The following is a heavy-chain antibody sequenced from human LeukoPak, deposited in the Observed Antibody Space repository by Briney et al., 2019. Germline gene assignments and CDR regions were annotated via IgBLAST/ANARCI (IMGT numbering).Heavy chain of an antibody. CDR1: GYTFTSYY. Sequence: ASVKVSCKASGYTFTSYYTHWVRQAPGQGLDGMGIINPSGGSTSYAHKFQGRVTMTRDSSTSTVYMELSSLGCEETAVYYCGRCYGDYGVGAFDIWGQGTMVAVSS. CDR3: GRCYGDYGVGAFDI. V-gene: IGHV1-46*01. D-gene: IGHD4-17*01. CDR2: INPSGGST. J-gene: IGHJ3*02.